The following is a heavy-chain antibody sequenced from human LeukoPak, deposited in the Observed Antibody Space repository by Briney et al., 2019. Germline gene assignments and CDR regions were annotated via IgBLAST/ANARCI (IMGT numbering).Heavy chain of an antibody. J-gene: IGHJ5*01. CDR3: AKDRPNYYESNGDYYRRNGDS. D-gene: IGHD3-22*01. Sequence: GGSLRLSCAASGFTFSIYAMSWVRQAPGKGLEWVSSITRRDGGTFYTDPVKGRFTISRDNSKNMLYLQMNSLRAEDTAIYYCAKDRPNYYESNGDYYRRNGDSWGQGTLVTVSP. V-gene: IGHV3-23*01. CDR1: GFTFSIYA. CDR2: ITRRDGGT.